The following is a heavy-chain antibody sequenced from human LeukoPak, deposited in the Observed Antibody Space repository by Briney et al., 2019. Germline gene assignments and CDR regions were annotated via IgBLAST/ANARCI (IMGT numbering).Heavy chain of an antibody. CDR2: IYSGGTT. J-gene: IGHJ3*02. CDR3: ARGMAVAATDAFDI. V-gene: IGHV3-66*01. D-gene: IGHD6-19*01. Sequence: GGSLRLSCAASGFTVSNNYMSWVRQAPGKGLEWVSLIYSGGTTYYADSVKGRFTISRDNSQNTLYLQMNSLRAEDTAVYYCARGMAVAATDAFDIWGQGTMVTVSS. CDR1: GFTVSNNY.